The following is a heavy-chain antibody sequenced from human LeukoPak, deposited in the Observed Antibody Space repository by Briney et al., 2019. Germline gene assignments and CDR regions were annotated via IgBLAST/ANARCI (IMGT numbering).Heavy chain of an antibody. CDR3: AKLGGSFDI. V-gene: IGHV3-9*01. D-gene: IGHD3-16*01. CDR2: ISWNSGLK. CDR1: GFTFDNYA. Sequence: GGSLRLSCAASGFTFDNYAMHWVRQAPGKGLEWVSYISWNSGLKGYADSVKGRFTISRGNAKNSLVLQMNSLTTEDAALYYCAKLGGSFDIWGQGTMVGVSS. J-gene: IGHJ3*02.